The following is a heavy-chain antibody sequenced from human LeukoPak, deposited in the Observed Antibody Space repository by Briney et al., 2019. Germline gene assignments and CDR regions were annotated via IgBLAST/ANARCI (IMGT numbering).Heavy chain of an antibody. Sequence: GGSLRLSCAASGFTFSSYSMNWVRQAPGKGLEWVSLISSSSSYIYYADSVKGRFTISRDNAKNSLYLQMNSLRAEDTAVYYCARDRRVVVAATPHYFDYWGQGTLVTVSS. D-gene: IGHD2-15*01. CDR3: ARDRRVVVAATPHYFDY. CDR2: ISSSSSYI. V-gene: IGHV3-21*01. J-gene: IGHJ4*02. CDR1: GFTFSSYS.